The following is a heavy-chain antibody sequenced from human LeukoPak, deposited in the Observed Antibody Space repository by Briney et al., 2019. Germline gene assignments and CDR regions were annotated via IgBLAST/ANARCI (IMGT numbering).Heavy chain of an antibody. CDR1: GGSIRSYY. CDR2: IYYSEST. D-gene: IGHD2-15*01. Sequence: SETLSLTCTVSGGSIRSYYWSWIRQPPGKGLEWIGYIYYSESTYYNPSLKSRVTISVDTSKNQFSLKLSSVTAADTAVYYCARDVPGYCSGGSCHNWFDPWGQGTLVTVSS. V-gene: IGHV4-59*06. CDR3: ARDVPGYCSGGSCHNWFDP. J-gene: IGHJ5*02.